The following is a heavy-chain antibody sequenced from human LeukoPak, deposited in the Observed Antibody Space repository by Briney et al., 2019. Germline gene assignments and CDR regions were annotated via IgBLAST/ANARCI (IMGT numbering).Heavy chain of an antibody. J-gene: IGHJ4*02. Sequence: ASVKVSCKASGYTFTTYGISWVRQAPGQRLEWMGWISPYNDDTNYAQKLQGRVTMTTDTSTSTAYMELTSLRSDDTAVYYCARGMGIVPTIFDYWGQGTLVTVSS. V-gene: IGHV1-18*01. CDR2: ISPYNDDT. CDR3: ARGMGIVPTIFDY. D-gene: IGHD5-12*01. CDR1: GYTFTTYG.